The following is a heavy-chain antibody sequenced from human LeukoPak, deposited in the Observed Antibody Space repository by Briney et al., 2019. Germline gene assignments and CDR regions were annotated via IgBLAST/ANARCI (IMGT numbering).Heavy chain of an antibody. CDR3: AKATCSGATCARFDY. CDR2: ISGSGGST. J-gene: IGHJ4*02. CDR1: GFTFSSYA. V-gene: IGHV3-23*01. Sequence: PGGSLRLSCAASGFTFSSYAMSWVGQAPGKGLEWVSAISGSGGSTYYADSVKGRFTISRDNSKNTLYLQMNSLRAEDTAVYYCAKATCSGATCARFDYWGQGTLVTVSS. D-gene: IGHD2-15*01.